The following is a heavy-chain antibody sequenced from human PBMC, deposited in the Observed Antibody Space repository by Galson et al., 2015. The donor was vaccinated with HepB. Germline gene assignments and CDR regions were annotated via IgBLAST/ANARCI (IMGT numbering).Heavy chain of an antibody. Sequence: SLRLSCAASGFIFSTYGMHWVRQAPGKGLEWVALIWDDGSNEYYADSVKGRFTISRDNFKNTLTLQMTSLRAEDTAVYYCAKDQDPNYPYYMDLWGNGTTVTVSS. CDR1: GFIFSTYG. CDR3: AKDQDPNYPYYMDL. V-gene: IGHV3-30*02. J-gene: IGHJ6*03. CDR2: IWDDGSNE.